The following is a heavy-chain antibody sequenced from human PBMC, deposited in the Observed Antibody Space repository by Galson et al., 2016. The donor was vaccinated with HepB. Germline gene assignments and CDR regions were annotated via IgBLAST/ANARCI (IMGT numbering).Heavy chain of an antibody. D-gene: IGHD1-26*01. CDR1: GFTFSNAW. V-gene: IGHV3-15*01. Sequence: SLRLACAASGFTFSNAWMSWVRQAPGKGLEWVGRIKSKTDGGTTDYAAPVKGRFTISRDDSKNTLYLQMNSLKTEDTAVYYCTTARSYYNFDYWGQGTLVTVSS. CDR2: IKSKTDGGTT. J-gene: IGHJ4*02. CDR3: TTARSYYNFDY.